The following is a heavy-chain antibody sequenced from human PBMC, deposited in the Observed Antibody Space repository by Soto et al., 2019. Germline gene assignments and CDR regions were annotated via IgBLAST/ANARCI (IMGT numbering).Heavy chain of an antibody. J-gene: IGHJ3*02. CDR3: ARYCSSTSCYDAFDI. CDR1: GYTFTSYG. CDR2: ISAYNGNT. D-gene: IGHD2-2*01. V-gene: IGHV1-18*01. Sequence: ASVKVSCKASGYTFTSYGISWVRRAPGQGLEWMGWISAYNGNTNYAQKLQGRVTMTTDTSTSTAYMELRSLRSDDTAVYYCARYCSSTSCYDAFDIWGQGTMVTVSS.